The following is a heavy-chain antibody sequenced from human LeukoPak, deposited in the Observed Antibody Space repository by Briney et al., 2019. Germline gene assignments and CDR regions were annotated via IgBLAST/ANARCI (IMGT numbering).Heavy chain of an antibody. D-gene: IGHD6-13*01. V-gene: IGHV4-61*02. J-gene: IGHJ4*02. CDR3: ARGGSSWYTDY. CDR2: IYTSGST. Sequence: SQTLPLTCTVSGGSISSGSYYWSWIRQPAGKGLEWIGRIYTSGSTNYNPSLKSRVTISVDTSKNQFSLKLSSVTAADTAVYYCARGGSSWYTDYWGQGTLVTVSS. CDR1: GGSISSGSYY.